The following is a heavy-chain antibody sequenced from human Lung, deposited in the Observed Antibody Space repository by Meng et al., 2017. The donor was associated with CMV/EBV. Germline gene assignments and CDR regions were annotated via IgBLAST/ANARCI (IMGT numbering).Heavy chain of an antibody. Sequence: GESLKISCTASGFTFANYEMNWVRQAPGKGLEWIAYISTSGSTIYYADSVKGRFIISRDDAENSVYLQMNSLTDEDTALYYCAREEINCGGDCYAYWGQGTLVTVSS. J-gene: IGHJ4*02. CDR1: GFTFANYE. CDR2: ISTSGSTI. V-gene: IGHV3-48*03. D-gene: IGHD2-21*01. CDR3: AREEINCGGDCYAY.